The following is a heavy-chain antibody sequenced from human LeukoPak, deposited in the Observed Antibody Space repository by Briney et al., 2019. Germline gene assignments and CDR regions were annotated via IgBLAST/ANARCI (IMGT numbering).Heavy chain of an antibody. CDR3: ARGGRWIQLWLDY. V-gene: IGHV3-30-3*01. J-gene: IGHJ4*02. D-gene: IGHD5-18*01. CDR2: ISYDGSNK. Sequence: GGSLRVSCAASGFTFSSYAMHCVRQAPGKGLERVAVISYDGSNKYYADSVKGRFTISRDNSKNTLYLQMNSLRAEDTAVYYCARGGRWIQLWLDYWGQGTLVTVSS. CDR1: GFTFSSYA.